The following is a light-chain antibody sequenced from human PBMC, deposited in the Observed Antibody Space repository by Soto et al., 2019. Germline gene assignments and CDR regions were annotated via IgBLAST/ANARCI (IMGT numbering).Light chain of an antibody. CDR3: QQYDERPPNLS. CDR2: AAS. J-gene: IGKJ4*01. V-gene: IGKV3-15*01. Sequence: EIVLTQSPATLSVSPGERATLSCRASQSVSTNLAWYQQKPGQAPRLLIYAASGRATGIPARFSGSGSGTEFTLTIISLQSEDFAVYYCQQYDERPPNLSFCGGTKVEIK. CDR1: QSVSTN.